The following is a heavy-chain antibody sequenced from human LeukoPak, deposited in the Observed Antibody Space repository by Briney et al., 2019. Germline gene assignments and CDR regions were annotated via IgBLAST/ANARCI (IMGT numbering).Heavy chain of an antibody. Sequence: GGSLRLSCSASGSTFSSYAMHWVRQAPGKGLEYVSAISSNGGSTYYADSVKGRFTISRDNSKNTLYLQMSSLRAEDTAVYYCVKEDYGASLNYWGQGTLVTVSS. D-gene: IGHD4-17*01. J-gene: IGHJ4*02. V-gene: IGHV3-64D*06. CDR1: GSTFSSYA. CDR3: VKEDYGASLNY. CDR2: ISSNGGST.